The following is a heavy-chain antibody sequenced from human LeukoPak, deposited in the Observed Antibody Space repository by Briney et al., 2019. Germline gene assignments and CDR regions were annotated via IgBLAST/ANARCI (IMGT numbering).Heavy chain of an antibody. D-gene: IGHD2-15*01. CDR3: ATAPATFDY. Sequence: GGSLRLSCAASGFTVSSNYMSGVRQAPGKGLEWVSSITISSSFIYYADSVKGRFTISRDNAKNSLYLQMNSLRAEDTAVYYCATAPATFDYWGQGTLVTVSS. J-gene: IGHJ4*02. V-gene: IGHV3-21*01. CDR2: ITISSSFI. CDR1: GFTVSSNY.